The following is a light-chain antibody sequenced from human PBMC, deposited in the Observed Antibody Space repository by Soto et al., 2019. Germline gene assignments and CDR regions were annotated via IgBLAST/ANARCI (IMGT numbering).Light chain of an antibody. J-gene: IGKJ1*01. CDR3: QQYNNWPWT. CDR1: QTFSNS. CDR2: RAS. Sequence: EIVLTQSPGILSLSPGERATLSCRASQTFSNSFLSWYQQIPGQAPRLLIYRASTRASGIPARFSGSGSGTEFTLTISSLQSEDFAAYYCQQYNNWPWTFGQGTKVDIK. V-gene: IGKV3-15*01.